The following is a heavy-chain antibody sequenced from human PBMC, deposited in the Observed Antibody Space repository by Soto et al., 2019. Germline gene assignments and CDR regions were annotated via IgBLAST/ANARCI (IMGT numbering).Heavy chain of an antibody. V-gene: IGHV1-8*01. Sequence: SVKVSCKASVYTLTTYDINWVRQAPGQGLEWLGWMDPNSGSTGYAQNFQGRITMTRNISRNTAHMELSSLQSEDTAVYYCARERKFDFWRKGLDVWGQGTTVTVSS. CDR1: VYTLTTYD. J-gene: IGHJ6*02. D-gene: IGHD3-3*01. CDR2: MDPNSGST. CDR3: ARERKFDFWRKGLDV.